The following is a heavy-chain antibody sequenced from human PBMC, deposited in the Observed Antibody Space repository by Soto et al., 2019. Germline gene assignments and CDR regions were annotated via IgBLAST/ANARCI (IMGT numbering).Heavy chain of an antibody. Sequence: ASVKVSCKASGGTFSSYAISWVRQAPGQGLEWMGGIIPIFGTANYAQKFQGRVTITADKSTSTAYMELSSLRSEDTAVYYCASFYDSSGYYPPPFDYWGQGTLVTSPQ. V-gene: IGHV1-69*06. D-gene: IGHD3-22*01. CDR3: ASFYDSSGYYPPPFDY. J-gene: IGHJ4*02. CDR2: IIPIFGTA. CDR1: GGTFSSYA.